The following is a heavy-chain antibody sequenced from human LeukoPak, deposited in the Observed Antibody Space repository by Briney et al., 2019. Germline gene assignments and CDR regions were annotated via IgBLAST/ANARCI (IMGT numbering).Heavy chain of an antibody. J-gene: IGHJ6*03. V-gene: IGHV3-13*01. CDR3: ARGSPWSYYYMDV. CDR1: GFDFSNFD. Sequence: GGSLRLSCTASGFDFSNFDFHWVRQLRGKGLEWVSHIDTAGGAYYPGSVKGRFTISRANAKKSLYLQMHNLRVGDTALYFCARGSPWSYYYMDVWGVGTAVSVS. CDR2: IDTAGGA. D-gene: IGHD3-3*01.